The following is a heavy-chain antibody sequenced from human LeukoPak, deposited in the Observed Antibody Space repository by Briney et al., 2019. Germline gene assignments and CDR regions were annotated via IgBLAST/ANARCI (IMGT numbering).Heavy chain of an antibody. CDR1: GGSISSGDYY. CDR3: ASLAGYYKGGFYFDY. Sequence: SQTLSLTCTVSGGSISSGDYYWSWIRQPPGKGLEWNGYIYYSGSTYYNPSLKSRVTISIDTSKNQFSLKLSSVTAADTAVYYCASLAGYYKGGFYFDYWGQGTLVTVSS. CDR2: IYYSGST. D-gene: IGHD3-9*01. V-gene: IGHV4-30-4*01. J-gene: IGHJ4*02.